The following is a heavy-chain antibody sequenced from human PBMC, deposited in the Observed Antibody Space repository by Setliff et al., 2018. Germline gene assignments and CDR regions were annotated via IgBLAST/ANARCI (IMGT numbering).Heavy chain of an antibody. CDR1: GGTFSSYA. J-gene: IGHJ4*02. Sequence: EASVKVSCKASGGTFSSYAFSWVRQAPGQGLEWLGSISPYSGNTNYPQWLQDRVTMTIDTSATTVYMELQSLRSDDTAVYYCVRSSAPQVVLAADFDFCGQGTPVTVSS. D-gene: IGHD6-19*01. V-gene: IGHV1-18*01. CDR3: VRSSAPQVVLAADFDF. CDR2: ISPYSGNT.